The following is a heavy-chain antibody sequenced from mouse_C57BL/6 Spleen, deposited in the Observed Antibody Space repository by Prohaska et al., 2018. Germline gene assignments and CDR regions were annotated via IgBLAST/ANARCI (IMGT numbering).Heavy chain of an antibody. CDR3: MRYGNYWYFDV. V-gene: IGHV11-2*01. CDR1: GFTFSGFW. Sequence: EVQLLETGGGLVQPGGSRGLSCEGSGFTFSGFWMSWVRQTPGKTLEWIGDINSEGSEINYAPSIKDRFTIFRDNDKSTLYLQMSNVRSEDTATYFCMRYGNYWYFDVWGTGTTVTVSS. D-gene: IGHD2-1*01. J-gene: IGHJ1*03. CDR2: INSEGSEI.